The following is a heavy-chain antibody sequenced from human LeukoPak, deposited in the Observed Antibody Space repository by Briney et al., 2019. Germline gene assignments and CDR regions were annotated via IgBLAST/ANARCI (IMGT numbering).Heavy chain of an antibody. CDR2: IYHSGST. D-gene: IGHD2-15*01. J-gene: IGHJ6*03. Sequence: SETLSLTCAVSGGSISSSNWWSWVRQPPGKGLEWIGEIYHSGSTNYNPSLKSRVTISVDKSKNQFSLKLSSVTAADTAVYYCAREGYCSGGSCPQAEYMDVWGKGTTVTVSS. CDR1: GGSISSSNW. CDR3: AREGYCSGGSCPQAEYMDV. V-gene: IGHV4-4*02.